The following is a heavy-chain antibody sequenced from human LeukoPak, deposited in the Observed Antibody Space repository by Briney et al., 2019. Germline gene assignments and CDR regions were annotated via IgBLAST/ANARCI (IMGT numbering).Heavy chain of an antibody. V-gene: IGHV4-59*01. CDR3: ARLSRLTLIRGVTGYHSLDV. J-gene: IGHJ6*04. CDR1: GGSLTNSY. D-gene: IGHD3-10*01. CDR2: IYYSGST. Sequence: PSETLSLTCTVSGGSLTNSYWSWIRQPPGGGLEYIGYIYYSGSTNYNPSLKSRVTISVDTSKNQFSLKLNSVSAADTAVYFCARLSRLTLIRGVTGYHSLDVWGKGTKVTVSS.